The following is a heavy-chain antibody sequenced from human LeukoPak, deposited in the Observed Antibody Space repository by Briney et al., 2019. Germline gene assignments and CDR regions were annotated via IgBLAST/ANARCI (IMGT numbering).Heavy chain of an antibody. CDR1: GNTFTSYG. V-gene: IGHV1-18*01. CDR2: ISAYNGNT. D-gene: IGHD6-13*01. CDR3: ARCRRYSSSWYCAFDY. J-gene: IGHJ4*02. Sequence: ASVKVSCKASGNTFTSYGISWVRQAPGQGLEWMGWISAYNGNTNYAQKLQGRVTMTTDTSPSTAYMELRSLRSDDTAVYYCARCRRYSSSWYCAFDYWGQGTLVTVSS.